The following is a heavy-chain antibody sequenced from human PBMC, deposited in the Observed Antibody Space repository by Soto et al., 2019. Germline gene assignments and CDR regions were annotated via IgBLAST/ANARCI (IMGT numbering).Heavy chain of an antibody. Sequence: QVQLQQWGAGLLKPSETLSLTCAVYGGSFSGYYWSWIRQPPGKGLEWIGEINHSGSTNYNPSLKSRVTISVYTSKNQFSLKLSSVTAADTAVYYCASVNRSYHFDYWGQGTLVTVSS. J-gene: IGHJ4*02. CDR3: ASVNRSYHFDY. CDR2: INHSGST. D-gene: IGHD1-26*01. V-gene: IGHV4-34*01. CDR1: GGSFSGYY.